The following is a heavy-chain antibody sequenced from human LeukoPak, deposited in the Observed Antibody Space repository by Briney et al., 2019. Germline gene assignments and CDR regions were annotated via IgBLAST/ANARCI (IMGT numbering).Heavy chain of an antibody. V-gene: IGHV3-21*01. CDR1: GFPFSTYG. J-gene: IGHJ4*02. CDR2: ITSSSYI. D-gene: IGHD4-23*01. CDR3: ARDYGGSSPFDS. Sequence: GGSLRLSCAASGFPFSTYGMNWVRQAPGKGLEWVSSITSSSYIYYADSLKGRFTISRDNAKNSLYLQMNSLRAEDTAVYYCARDYGGSSPFDSWGQGTLVTVSS.